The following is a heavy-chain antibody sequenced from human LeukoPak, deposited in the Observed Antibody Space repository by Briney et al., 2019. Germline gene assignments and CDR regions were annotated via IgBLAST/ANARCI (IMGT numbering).Heavy chain of an antibody. Sequence: GGSLRLSCAASGLIFSNYAMYWVRQAPGKGLDWGSAISGRSDNTYYADSVKGRFTLSRDSSKNTLYLQMNSLRADDTAVYYCAKWGDYDVLTGYYVSDFWGQGTLVTVSS. D-gene: IGHD3-9*01. CDR1: GLIFSNYA. V-gene: IGHV3-23*01. J-gene: IGHJ4*02. CDR2: ISGRSDNT. CDR3: AKWGDYDVLTGYYVSDF.